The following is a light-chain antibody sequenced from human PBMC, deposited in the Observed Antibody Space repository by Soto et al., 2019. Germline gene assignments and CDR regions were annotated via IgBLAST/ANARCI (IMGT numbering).Light chain of an antibody. CDR3: QQRSNWPIT. Sequence: EIVLTQSPATLSLSPGERATLSCRVSQSVSSYLAWYQQKPGQAPRLLIYDASNRATGIPARFSGSGSGTDFTLTINNLDPEDFAVYYCQQRSNWPITFGQGTRLEIK. J-gene: IGKJ5*01. CDR2: DAS. V-gene: IGKV3-11*01. CDR1: QSVSSY.